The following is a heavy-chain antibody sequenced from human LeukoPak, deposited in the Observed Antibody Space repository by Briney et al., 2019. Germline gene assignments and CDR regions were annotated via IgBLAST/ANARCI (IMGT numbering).Heavy chain of an antibody. CDR3: TRDVLLHPGDDY. D-gene: IGHD3-3*01. V-gene: IGHV3-30*03. CDR1: GFTFSSYG. J-gene: IGHJ4*02. Sequence: GRSLRLSCAASGFTFSSYGMHWVRQAPGKGLEGVVVISYDGSNKDYADSVKGRFTISRDNSKNTLYLQMNRLRAEDTGVYYCTRDVLLHPGDDYWGQGTLVTVSS. CDR2: ISYDGSNK.